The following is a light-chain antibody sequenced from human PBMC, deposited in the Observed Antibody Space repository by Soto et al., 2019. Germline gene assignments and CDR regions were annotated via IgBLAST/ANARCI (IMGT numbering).Light chain of an antibody. V-gene: IGKV1-5*01. Sequence: DIQMTQSPSTLSASVGVRVTITCRASQSISSWLAWYQQKPGKAPKLLIYDASSLESGVPSRFSGSGSGTEFTLTISSLQPDDFATYYCQHHRTFGQGTKVEIK. CDR2: DAS. CDR3: QHHRT. CDR1: QSISSW. J-gene: IGKJ1*01.